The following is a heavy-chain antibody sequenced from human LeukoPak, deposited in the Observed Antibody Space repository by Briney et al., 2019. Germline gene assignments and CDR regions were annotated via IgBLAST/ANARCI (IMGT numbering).Heavy chain of an antibody. CDR2: IKEDGSEK. CDR3: ASHFL. D-gene: IGHD3-3*02. V-gene: IGHV3-7*01. J-gene: IGHJ4*02. Sequence: GGSLRLSCEASGFTFSMFWMNWVRQAPGKGLEWVANIKEDGSEKYYVESVKGRFTISRDNAQNLLYLQMNSLRAEDTAMYYCASHFLGGQGTLVTVSS. CDR1: GFTFSMFW.